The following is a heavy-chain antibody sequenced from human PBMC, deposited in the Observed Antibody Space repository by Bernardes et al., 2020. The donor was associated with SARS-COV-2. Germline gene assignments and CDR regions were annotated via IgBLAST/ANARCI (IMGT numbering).Heavy chain of an antibody. CDR2: ISGGGGIT. J-gene: IGHJ4*02. CDR3: AKDRLEVRYYFEY. Sequence: GSLRLSCVASGFSFSSYAMNWVRQAPGKGLEWVSTISGGGGITNYADSVKGRFTISRDNSKNTLYMQMNSLRAEDTAVYYCAKDRLEVRYYFEYWGQGTLVTVSS. CDR1: GFSFSSYA. V-gene: IGHV3-23*01. D-gene: IGHD1-7*01.